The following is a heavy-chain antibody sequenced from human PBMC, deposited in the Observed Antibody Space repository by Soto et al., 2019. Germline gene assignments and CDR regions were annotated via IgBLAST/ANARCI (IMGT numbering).Heavy chain of an antibody. V-gene: IGHV3-73*02. D-gene: IGHD5-18*01. CDR3: TRRRDWTAMDPLDY. Sequence: EVQLVESGGGLVQPGGSLKLSCVASGFTFSDSAMHWVRQASGKGLEWVGRIRSKVNTYATAYAASVKGRFTISRDDSMNTAYLQTNSLKTEDTAVYYCTRRRDWTAMDPLDYWGQGTLVTVSS. CDR1: GFTFSDSA. CDR2: IRSKVNTYAT. J-gene: IGHJ4*02.